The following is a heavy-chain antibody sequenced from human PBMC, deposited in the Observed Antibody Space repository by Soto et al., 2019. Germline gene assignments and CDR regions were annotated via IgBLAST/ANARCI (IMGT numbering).Heavy chain of an antibody. CDR1: GYTFTGYY. CDR3: ALQHYDYIWGSYSPRGFDP. J-gene: IGHJ5*02. V-gene: IGHV1-2*04. CDR2: INPNSGAT. Sequence: ASVKVSCKASGYTFTGYYMHWVRQAPGQGLEWMGWINPNSGATNYAQKFQGWVTMTRDTSISTAYMELSRLRSDDTAVYYCALQHYDYIWGSYSPRGFDPWGQGTLVTVSS. D-gene: IGHD3-16*01.